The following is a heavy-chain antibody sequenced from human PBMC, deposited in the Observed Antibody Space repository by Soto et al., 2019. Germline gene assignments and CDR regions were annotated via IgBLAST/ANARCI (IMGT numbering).Heavy chain of an antibody. CDR1: GGSMSSYY. J-gene: IGHJ4*02. Sequence: SETLSLTCTVSGGSMSSYYWSWIRQPAGKGLEWIGRIYTSGSTNYNPSLKSRVTMSVDTSKNQFSLKLSSVTAADTAVYYCARGGSSWQRGDYWGQGTLVTVSS. V-gene: IGHV4-4*07. D-gene: IGHD6-13*01. CDR2: IYTSGST. CDR3: ARGGSSWQRGDY.